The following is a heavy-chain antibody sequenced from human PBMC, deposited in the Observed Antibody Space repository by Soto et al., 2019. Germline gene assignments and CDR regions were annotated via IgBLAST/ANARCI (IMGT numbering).Heavy chain of an antibody. V-gene: IGHV3-23*01. J-gene: IGHJ4*02. D-gene: IGHD6-13*01. CDR3: AKGEGKSSSWYREPNYYFDY. Sequence: GSLRLSCAASGFTFSSYAMSWVRQAPGKGLEWVSAISGSGGSTYYADSVKGRFTISRDNSKNTLYLQMNSLRAEDTAVYYCAKGEGKSSSWYREPNYYFDYWGQGTLVTVSS. CDR1: GFTFSSYA. CDR2: ISGSGGST.